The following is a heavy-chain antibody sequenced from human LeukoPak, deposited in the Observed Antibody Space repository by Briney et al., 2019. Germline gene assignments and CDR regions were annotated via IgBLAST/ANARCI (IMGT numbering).Heavy chain of an antibody. D-gene: IGHD3-22*01. CDR2: ISSSSTYI. Sequence: PGGSLRLSCPASGFTFSRYSLNWVRQAPGKGLEWVSSISSSSTYIYYAASVKGRFTISRDNAKNSLYLQMNSLRAQDAAVYYCARYGYYDSSGYYGKVAFDFWGQGTMVTVSS. J-gene: IGHJ3*01. CDR1: GFTFSRYS. CDR3: ARYGYYDSSGYYGKVAFDF. V-gene: IGHV3-21*01.